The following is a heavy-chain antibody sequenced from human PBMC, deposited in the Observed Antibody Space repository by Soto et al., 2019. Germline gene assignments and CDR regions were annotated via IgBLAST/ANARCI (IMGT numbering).Heavy chain of an antibody. CDR2: TYYRSKWYN. CDR1: GDSVSSNSAA. V-gene: IGHV6-1*01. Sequence: SQTLSLTCAISGDSVSSNSAAWNWIRQSPSRGPEWLGRTYYRSKWYNDYAVSVKSRITINPDTSKNQFSLQLNSVTPEDTAVYYCARASITIFGVVTTSSYWYFDLWGRGTLVTVSS. D-gene: IGHD3-3*01. CDR3: ARASITIFGVVTTSSYWYFDL. J-gene: IGHJ2*01.